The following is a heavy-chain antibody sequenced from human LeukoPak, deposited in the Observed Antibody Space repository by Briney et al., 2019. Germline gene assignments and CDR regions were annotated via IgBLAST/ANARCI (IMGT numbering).Heavy chain of an antibody. CDR3: RRGVSRAPMQ. J-gene: IGHJ4*02. CDR2: INHSGST. Sequence: PSETLSLTWAVYGGSFSGYYWSWIRQPPGKGLEWIGEINHSGSTNYNPSLKSRVPISVNTSKNQFTLKLSAVTAATSVFYYLRRGVSRAPMQRGQGTLVTVSS. D-gene: IGHD3-3*02. CDR1: GGSFSGYY. V-gene: IGHV4-34*01.